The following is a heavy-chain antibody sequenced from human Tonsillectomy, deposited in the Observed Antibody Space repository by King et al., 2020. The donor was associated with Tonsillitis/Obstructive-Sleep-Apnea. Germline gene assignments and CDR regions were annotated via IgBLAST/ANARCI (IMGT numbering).Heavy chain of an antibody. CDR3: ARTTLAPGGAFDI. J-gene: IGHJ3*02. CDR1: GYSFTNYW. D-gene: IGHD1-1*01. V-gene: IGHV5-51*01. CDR2: FYPGDSDT. Sequence: QLVQSGAEVKKPGESLKISCKGSGYSFTNYWIGWVRQMPGKGLEWMGLFYPGDSDTRYSPSFQGQVTISADKSITTAYLQWSRLKASDTAMYYCARTTLAPGGAFDIWGQGTMVTVSS.